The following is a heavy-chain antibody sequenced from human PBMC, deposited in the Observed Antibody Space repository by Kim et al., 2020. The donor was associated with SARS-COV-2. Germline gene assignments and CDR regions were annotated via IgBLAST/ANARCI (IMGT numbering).Heavy chain of an antibody. D-gene: IGHD2-2*01. V-gene: IGHV4-34*01. CDR3: ARGRASKRYCSSTSCPWSRDAFDI. CDR2: INHSGST. J-gene: IGHJ3*02. CDR1: GGSFSGYY. Sequence: SETLSLTCAVYGGSFSGYYWSWIRQPPGKGLEWIGEINHSGSTNYNPSLKSRVTISVDTSKNQFSLKLSSVTAADTAVYYCARGRASKRYCSSTSCPWSRDAFDIWGQGTMVTVSS.